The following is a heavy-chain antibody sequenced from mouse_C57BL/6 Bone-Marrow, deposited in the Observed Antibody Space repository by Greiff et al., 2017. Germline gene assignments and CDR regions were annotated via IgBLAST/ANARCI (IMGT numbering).Heavy chain of an antibody. D-gene: IGHD1-1*01. Sequence: EVHLVESGGGLVQPGGSLRLSCATSGFTFTDYYMSWVRQPPGKALEWLGFIRNKANGYTTEYSASVKGRFTISRDNSQSILYLQMNTLRAEDSATYYCARDTYGSSYDYAMDYWGQGTSVTVSS. CDR3: ARDTYGSSYDYAMDY. CDR2: IRNKANGYTT. V-gene: IGHV7-3*02. J-gene: IGHJ4*01. CDR1: GFTFTDYY.